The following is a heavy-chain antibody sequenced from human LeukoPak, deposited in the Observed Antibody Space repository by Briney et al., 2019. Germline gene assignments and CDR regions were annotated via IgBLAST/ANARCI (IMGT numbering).Heavy chain of an antibody. D-gene: IGHD3-22*01. V-gene: IGHV1-69*04. CDR2: IIPILGIA. J-gene: IGHJ4*02. CDR1: GGTFSSYA. Sequence: GASVKVSCKASGGTFSSYAISWVRQAPGQGLERMGRIIPILGIANYAQKFQGRVTITADKSTSTAYMELSSLRSEDTAVYYCARDYYYDSSGYSYYFDYWGQGTLVTVSS. CDR3: ARDYYYDSSGYSYYFDY.